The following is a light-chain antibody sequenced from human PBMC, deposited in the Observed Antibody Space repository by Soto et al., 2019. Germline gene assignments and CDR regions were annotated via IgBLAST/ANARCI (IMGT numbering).Light chain of an antibody. Sequence: EIVLTQSPGTLSLSPGDRATLSCRASQRVSSNYLAWYQQRPGQAPRLLIYGASTRATGIPARFSGSGSGTEFTLTISSLQSEDFAVYNCQQYNNWPQTFGQGTKV. CDR3: QQYNNWPQT. CDR1: QRVSSN. J-gene: IGKJ1*01. V-gene: IGKV3-15*01. CDR2: GAS.